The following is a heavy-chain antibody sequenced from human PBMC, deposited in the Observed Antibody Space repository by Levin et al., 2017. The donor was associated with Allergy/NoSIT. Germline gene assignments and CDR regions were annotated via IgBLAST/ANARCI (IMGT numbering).Heavy chain of an antibody. CDR1: GFTFNNYA. CDR3: AKDAIRGSDQPYYFDY. D-gene: IGHD6-19*01. Sequence: GGSLRLSCAASGFTFNNYAMSWVRQAPGKGLEWVSAIINSGVGTYYADSVKGRFTISRDNSKNTMYRQMNSLRAEGAAVYFCAKDAIRGSDQPYYFDYWGQGTLVTASS. J-gene: IGHJ4*02. V-gene: IGHV3-23*01. CDR2: IINSGVGT.